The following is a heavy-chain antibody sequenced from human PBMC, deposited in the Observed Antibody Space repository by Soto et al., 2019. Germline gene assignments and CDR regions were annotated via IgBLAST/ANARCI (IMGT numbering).Heavy chain of an antibody. CDR1: GFIFSNYA. J-gene: IGHJ4*02. CDR2: VGGNGLDT. Sequence: EVQLLESGGGLVQPGGSLRLSCAASGFIFSNYAMNWVRQAPGKGLEWVSAVGGNGLDTYYADSVKGRFIISRDNSKTTLYLRMNSLRGEDTAVYYCAGRTGYAFDYWGQGTLVSVSS. CDR3: AGRTGYAFDY. D-gene: IGHD3-9*01. V-gene: IGHV3-23*01.